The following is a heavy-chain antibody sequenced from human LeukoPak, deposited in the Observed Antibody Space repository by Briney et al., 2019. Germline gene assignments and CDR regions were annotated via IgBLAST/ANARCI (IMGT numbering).Heavy chain of an antibody. CDR1: GGSISGYY. CDR2: INYSGST. V-gene: IGHV4-31*03. Sequence: SETLSLTCSVSGGSISGYYWGWIRQHPGKGLEWIGYINYSGSTYYNPSLESRTSISVDTSRNQFSLKVTSVTAVDTAVYYCAREAAAGTSWFDPWGQGAQVTVSS. J-gene: IGHJ5*02. CDR3: AREAAAGTSWFDP. D-gene: IGHD6-13*01.